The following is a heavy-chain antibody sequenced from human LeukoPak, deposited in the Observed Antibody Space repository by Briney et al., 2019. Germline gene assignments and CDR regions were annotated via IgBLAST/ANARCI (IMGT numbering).Heavy chain of an antibody. D-gene: IGHD3-10*01. J-gene: IGHJ4*02. V-gene: IGHV4-59*12. CDR2: IYYSGST. Sequence: SETLSLTCTVSGGSISSYYWSWIRQPPGKGLEWIGYIYYSGSTNYNPSLKSRVTISVDTSKNQFSLKLSSVTAADTAVYYCARGSRYYYGSGSFDYWGQGTLVTVSS. CDR1: GGSISSYY. CDR3: ARGSRYYYGSGSFDY.